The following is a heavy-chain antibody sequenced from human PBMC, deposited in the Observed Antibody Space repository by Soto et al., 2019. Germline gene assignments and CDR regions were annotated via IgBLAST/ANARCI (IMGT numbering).Heavy chain of an antibody. D-gene: IGHD1-26*01. Sequence: QITLKESGPTLVKPTQTLTLTCTFSGFSLSTSGVGVGWIRQPPGKALEWLALIYWDDDKRYSPSLKSRLTSTKDTSKNQVDLTMTNMDPAETATYYCAHRRRLVGAFDIWGQGTMVTVSS. J-gene: IGHJ3*02. CDR3: AHRRRLVGAFDI. CDR2: IYWDDDK. CDR1: GFSLSTSGVG. V-gene: IGHV2-5*02.